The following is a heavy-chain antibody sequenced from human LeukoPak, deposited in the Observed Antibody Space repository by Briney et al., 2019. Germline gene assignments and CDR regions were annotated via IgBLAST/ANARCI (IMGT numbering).Heavy chain of an antibody. D-gene: IGHD3-22*01. CDR2: ISCSSSYI. CDR3: ARLPHYYDSQPFDY. Sequence: GGSLRLSCAASGFTFSSYSMNWVRQAPGKGLEWVSSISCSSSYIYYADSVEGRFTISRDNAKNSLYLQMNSLRAEDTAVYYCARLPHYYDSQPFDYWGQGTLVTVSS. V-gene: IGHV3-21*01. CDR1: GFTFSSYS. J-gene: IGHJ4*02.